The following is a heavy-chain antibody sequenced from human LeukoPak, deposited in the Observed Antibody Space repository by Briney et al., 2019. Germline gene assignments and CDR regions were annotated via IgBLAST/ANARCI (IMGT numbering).Heavy chain of an antibody. J-gene: IGHJ4*02. CDR2: IRSKAYGGTT. CDR1: ASTFGDYA. V-gene: IGHV3-49*04. CDR3: TRVSGWYGGYFDY. D-gene: IGHD6-19*01. Sequence: GPSLRLSCTPAASTFGDYATSWVRQAPGRGLEWVGFIRSKAYGGTTEYAASVKGRFTISRDDSKSIAYLQMNSLKTEDTAVYYCTRVSGWYGGYFDYWAREPWSPSPQ.